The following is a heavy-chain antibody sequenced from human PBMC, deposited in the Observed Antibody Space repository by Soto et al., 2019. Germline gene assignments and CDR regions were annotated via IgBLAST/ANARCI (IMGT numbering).Heavy chain of an antibody. Sequence: QVQLVQSGAEVKKPGASVKVSCKASGYSFTSFGIRWVRQAPGQGLEWVGWISPYNGDTNYPQKLQGRVTLTTDTSTSTAYMELRSLRSDDTAVYYCARGEGLSGTYQRSWGQGTLVTVSS. V-gene: IGHV1-18*01. CDR3: ARGEGLSGTYQRS. J-gene: IGHJ5*02. CDR2: ISPYNGDT. CDR1: GYSFTSFG. D-gene: IGHD1-26*01.